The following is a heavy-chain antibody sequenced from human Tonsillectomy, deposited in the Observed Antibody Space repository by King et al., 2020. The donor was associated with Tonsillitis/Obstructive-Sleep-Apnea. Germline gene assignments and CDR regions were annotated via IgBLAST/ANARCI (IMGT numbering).Heavy chain of an antibody. CDR1: GFTFSSYA. CDR2: ITGGGGNTYYA. D-gene: IGHD6-19*01. Sequence: VQLVESGGGLVQPGGSLRLSCAASGFTFSSYAMNWVRQAPGKGLDWVSTITGGGGNTYYAYYADSVTGRFTISRDTSKTTLYLQMNSLRAEDTAVYYCATGTYSSGWNYFDSWGQGTLVTVSS. CDR3: ATGTYSSGWNYFDS. J-gene: IGHJ4*02. V-gene: IGHV3-23*04.